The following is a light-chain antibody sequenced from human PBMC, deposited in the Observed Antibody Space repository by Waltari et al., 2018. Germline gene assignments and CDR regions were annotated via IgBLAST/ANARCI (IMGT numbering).Light chain of an antibody. J-gene: IGLJ2*01. CDR2: EVD. Sequence: QSALTQPPSASGSPGQSVSIPCTGANSDIGTANYVSWYQHHPGKAPRLIIYEVDKRPSGVPDRFSGSKSGYTASLTVSGLQAEDEADYYCSSYAGNNNFIFGGGTKLTVL. CDR3: SSYAGNNNFI. CDR1: NSDIGTANY. V-gene: IGLV2-8*01.